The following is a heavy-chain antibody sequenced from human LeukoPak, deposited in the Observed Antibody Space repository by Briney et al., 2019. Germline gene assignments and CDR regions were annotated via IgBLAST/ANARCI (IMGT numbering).Heavy chain of an antibody. Sequence: GGSLRLSCAASGFTFSSYSMNWVRQAPGKGLEWVSSISSSSSYIYYADSVKGRFTISRDNAKNSLYLQMNSLRAEDTAVYYCARCGSGSYYNVASDYWGQGTLVTVSS. V-gene: IGHV3-21*01. CDR1: GFTFSSYS. D-gene: IGHD3-10*01. J-gene: IGHJ4*02. CDR3: ARCGSGSYYNVASDY. CDR2: ISSSSSYI.